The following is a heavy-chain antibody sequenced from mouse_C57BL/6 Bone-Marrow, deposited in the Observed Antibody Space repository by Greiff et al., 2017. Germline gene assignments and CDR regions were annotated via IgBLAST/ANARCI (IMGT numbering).Heavy chain of an antibody. J-gene: IGHJ3*01. CDR2: INPYNGGT. Sequence: VQLQQSGPVLVKPGASVKMSCKASGYTFTDYYMNWVKQSHGKSLEWIGVINPYNGGTSYNQKFKGKATLTVDKSSSPASMELNSLTSEDSAVYYCARGGETTRFAYWGQGTLVTVSA. CDR3: ARGGETTRFAY. CDR1: GYTFTDYY. V-gene: IGHV1-19*01. D-gene: IGHD2-12*01.